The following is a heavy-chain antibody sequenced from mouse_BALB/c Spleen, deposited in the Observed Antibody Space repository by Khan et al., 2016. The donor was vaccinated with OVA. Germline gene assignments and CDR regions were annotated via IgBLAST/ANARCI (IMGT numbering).Heavy chain of an antibody. J-gene: IGHJ3*01. CDR2: IYPPNDDY. D-gene: IGHD1-1*02. CDR1: GYNIKDTY. CDR3: ATLGGSAFAF. Sequence: EVQLQQSGAELVKPGASVKLSCSASGYNIKDTYIHWMKQRPEQGLEWIGWIYPPNDDYKYNPKFQGKATLTADTSSTTAYLQLSSLTSEDTAVYYCATLGGSAFAFWGQGTLVSVSA. V-gene: IGHV14-3*02.